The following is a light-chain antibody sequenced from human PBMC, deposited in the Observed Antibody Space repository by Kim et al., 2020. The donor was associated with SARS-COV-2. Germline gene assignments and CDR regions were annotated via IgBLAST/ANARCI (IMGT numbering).Light chain of an antibody. CDR1: QDIANS. CDR3: QKYNSAPWT. Sequence: ASVGDRVTITCRASQDIANSLAWYQQKPGKVPKLLIYAASALQSGVPSRFSGSGSGTEFTLTIGSLQTEDVATYYCQKYNSAPWTFGPGTKVDIK. CDR2: AAS. J-gene: IGKJ1*01. V-gene: IGKV1-27*01.